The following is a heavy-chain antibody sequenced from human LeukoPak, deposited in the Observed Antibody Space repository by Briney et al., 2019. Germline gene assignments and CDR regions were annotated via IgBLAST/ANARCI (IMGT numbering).Heavy chain of an antibody. Sequence: GESLKISCKGSGYSFTSYWICWVRQMPGKGLECMAIIYPGDSDTSYSPSVQGQVTISADKSISTAYLQWSSLKASDTAMYYCARRTDPYYSNYVHFDYWGQGTLVTVCS. V-gene: IGHV5-51*01. CDR1: GYSFTSYW. CDR3: ARRTDPYYSNYVHFDY. D-gene: IGHD4-11*01. J-gene: IGHJ4*02. CDR2: IYPGDSDT.